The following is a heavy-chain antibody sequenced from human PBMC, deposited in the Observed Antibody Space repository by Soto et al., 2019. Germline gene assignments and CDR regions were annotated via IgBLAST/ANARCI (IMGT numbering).Heavy chain of an antibody. CDR3: ARGRASGSYYLLDY. V-gene: IGHV1-8*01. CDR2: INPNSGNI. Sequence: GASVKVSGKASGNTFTSYDINCVRQATGHGLEWMGWINPNSGNIGYAQKFQGRVTMTRDTAIRTAYMEVSRLRSDDTAVYYCARGRASGSYYLLDYWGQGTLVTVSS. J-gene: IGHJ4*02. D-gene: IGHD3-10*01. CDR1: GNTFTSYD.